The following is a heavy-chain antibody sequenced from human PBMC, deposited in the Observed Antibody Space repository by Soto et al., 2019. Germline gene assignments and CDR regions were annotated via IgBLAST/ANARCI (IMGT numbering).Heavy chain of an antibody. D-gene: IGHD6-19*01. CDR2: ISYDGSNK. J-gene: IGHJ6*02. CDR3: AKSSFPYYYGMDV. CDR1: GFTFSSYG. V-gene: IGHV3-30*18. Sequence: GGSLSLSCAASGFTFSSYGMHWVRQAPGKGLEWVAVISYDGSNKYYADSVKGRFTISRDNSKNTLYLQMNSLRAEDTAVYYCAKSSFPYYYGMDVWGQGTTVTVSS.